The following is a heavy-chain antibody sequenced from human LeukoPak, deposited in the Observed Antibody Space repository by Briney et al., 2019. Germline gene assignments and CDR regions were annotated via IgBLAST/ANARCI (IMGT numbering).Heavy chain of an antibody. Sequence: GASVKVSFKASGFTFTNYYMHWVRQAPGQGGEWMGLINPSGSSTNYAQKFRGRVTMTRDTSTTTVYMELSSLRSEDTAVYYCAREESGGYFDYGGQGTLVTVSS. CDR1: GFTFTNYY. J-gene: IGHJ4*02. CDR2: INPSGSST. D-gene: IGHD2-8*02. V-gene: IGHV1-46*01. CDR3: AREESGGYFDY.